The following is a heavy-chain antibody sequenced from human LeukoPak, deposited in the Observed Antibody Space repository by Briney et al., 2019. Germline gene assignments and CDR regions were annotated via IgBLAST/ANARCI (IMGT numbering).Heavy chain of an antibody. Sequence: GGSLRLSCAASGFTFSSYAMHWVRQAPGKGLEWVAVISYDGSNKYYADSVKGRFTISRDNSKNTLYLQMNSLRAEDTAVYYCARDLIKTISSGCSYWGQGTLVTVSS. CDR2: ISYDGSNK. CDR3: ARDLIKTISSGCSY. J-gene: IGHJ4*02. CDR1: GFTFSSYA. D-gene: IGHD6-19*01. V-gene: IGHV3-30-3*01.